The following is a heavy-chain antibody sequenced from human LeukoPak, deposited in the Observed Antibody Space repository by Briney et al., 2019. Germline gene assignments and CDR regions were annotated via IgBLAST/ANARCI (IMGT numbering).Heavy chain of an antibody. CDR1: GFTFSNFW. J-gene: IGHJ4*02. CDR3: ARFGRDGYNTFFDY. Sequence: PGGSLRLSCAASGFTFSNFWMSWVRQTPGKGLEWVANIKQDGSEKYYVDSVKGRFTISRDNAKNSLYLQMNSLRAEDTALYYCARFGRDGYNTFFDYWGQGTLVTVSS. CDR2: IKQDGSEK. D-gene: IGHD5-24*01. V-gene: IGHV3-7*03.